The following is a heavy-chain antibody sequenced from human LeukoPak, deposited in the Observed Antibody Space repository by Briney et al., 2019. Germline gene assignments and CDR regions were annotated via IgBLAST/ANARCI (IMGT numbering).Heavy chain of an antibody. V-gene: IGHV4-31*03. CDR2: IYYSGST. CDR3: ARDRRILRSAVAGTVGFDY. D-gene: IGHD6-19*01. Sequence: SQTLSLTCTVSGGSISSGGYYWSWIRQHPGKGLEWIGYIYYSGSTYYNPSLNSRVTISVDTSKNQFSLKLSSVTAADTAVYYCARDRRILRSAVAGTVGFDYWGQGTLVTVSS. CDR1: GGSISSGGYY. J-gene: IGHJ4*02.